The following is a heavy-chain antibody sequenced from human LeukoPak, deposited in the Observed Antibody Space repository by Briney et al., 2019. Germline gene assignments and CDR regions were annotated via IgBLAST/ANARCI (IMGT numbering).Heavy chain of an antibody. D-gene: IGHD6-13*01. J-gene: IGHJ4*02. CDR2: INPSGGST. CDR1: GYTFTSYY. CDR3: IAAAGTSDDY. V-gene: IGHV1-46*01. Sequence: VSVKVSCKASGYTFTSYYMHWVRQAPGQGLEWMGIINPSGGSTSYAQKFQGRVTMTRDTSTSTVYMELSSLRSEDTAVYYCIAAAGTSDDYWGQGTLVTVSS.